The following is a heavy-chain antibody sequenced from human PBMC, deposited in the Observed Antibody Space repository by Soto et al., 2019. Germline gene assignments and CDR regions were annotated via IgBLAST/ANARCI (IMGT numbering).Heavy chain of an antibody. J-gene: IGHJ6*02. V-gene: IGHV5-51*01. Sequence: GESLKISCKGSGYRFTSYWIGWVRQMPGKGLEWMGIIYPGDSDTRYSPSFQGQVTISADKSISTAYLQWSSLKASDTAMYYWARSKHPVNSYSYGMDAWGQGTPAT. CDR2: IYPGDSDT. CDR1: GYRFTSYW. CDR3: ARSKHPVNSYSYGMDA.